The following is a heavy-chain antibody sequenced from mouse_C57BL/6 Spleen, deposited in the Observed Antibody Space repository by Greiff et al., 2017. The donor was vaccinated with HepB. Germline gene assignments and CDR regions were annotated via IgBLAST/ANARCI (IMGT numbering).Heavy chain of an antibody. CDR1: GFTFSSYG. Sequence: EVQVVESGGDLVKPGGSLKLSCAASGFTFSSYGMSWVRQTPDKRLEWVATISSGGSYTYYPDSVKGRFTISRDNAKNTLYLQMSSLKSEDTAMYYCARHAYDYFDYWGQGTTLTVSS. CDR2: ISSGGSYT. CDR3: ARHAYDYFDY. D-gene: IGHD1-1*01. V-gene: IGHV5-6*01. J-gene: IGHJ2*01.